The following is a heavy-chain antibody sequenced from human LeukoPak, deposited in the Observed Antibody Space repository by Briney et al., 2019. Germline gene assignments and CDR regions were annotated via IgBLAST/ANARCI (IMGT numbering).Heavy chain of an antibody. D-gene: IGHD3-10*01. Sequence: PGGSLRLSCAASGFTFDDYGMSWVRQAPGKGLEWVSGINWNGGSTGYADSVKGRFTISRDNAKNSLYLQMNSLRAEDTALYHCAREQGDYYYGSGSYYHFDYWGQGTLVTVSS. CDR2: INWNGGST. J-gene: IGHJ4*02. CDR1: GFTFDDYG. V-gene: IGHV3-20*01. CDR3: AREQGDYYYGSGSYYHFDY.